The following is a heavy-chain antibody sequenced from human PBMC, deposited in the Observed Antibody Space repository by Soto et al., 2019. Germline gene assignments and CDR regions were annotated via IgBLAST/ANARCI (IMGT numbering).Heavy chain of an antibody. CDR1: GFTFGDYA. CDR2: IGSKAYGGTT. D-gene: IGHD2-15*01. V-gene: IGHV3-49*04. CDR3: PRDISATLNWFAP. J-gene: IGHJ5*02. Sequence: GGSLRLSCTASGFTFGDYAMSWVRQAPGEGLEWVSFIGSKAYGGTTKYAASVKGRFTISRDDSKGIAYLQMNSLKTEDSAVYFCPRDISATLNWFAPWGQGTLVTVSS.